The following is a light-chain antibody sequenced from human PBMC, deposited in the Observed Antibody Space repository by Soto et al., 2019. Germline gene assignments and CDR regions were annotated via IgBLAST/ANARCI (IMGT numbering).Light chain of an antibody. J-gene: IGLJ1*01. CDR3: YSYAGSSYV. CDR2: DVS. CDR1: SSDVGGYDY. Sequence: QSALTKPRSVSGSPGQSVTISCTGTSSDVGGYDYVSWYQQHPDKAPKLMIYDVSKRPSGVPDRFSGSKSGNTASLTISGLQAEDEADYYCYSYAGSSYVFGTGTKVTV. V-gene: IGLV2-11*01.